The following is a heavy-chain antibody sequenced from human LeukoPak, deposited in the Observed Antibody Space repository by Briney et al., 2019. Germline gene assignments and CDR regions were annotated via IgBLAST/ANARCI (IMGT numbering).Heavy chain of an antibody. CDR3: AKESSYYGSGSYYNPYYFDY. D-gene: IGHD3-10*01. CDR1: GFTFSSYG. CDR2: ISYDGSNK. Sequence: GRSLRLSCAASGFTFSSYGMHWVRQAPGKGLEWVAVISYDGSNKYYADSVKGRFTISRDNSKNTLYLQMNSLRAEDTAVYYCAKESSYYGSGSYYNPYYFDYWGQGTLVTVSS. V-gene: IGHV3-30*18. J-gene: IGHJ4*02.